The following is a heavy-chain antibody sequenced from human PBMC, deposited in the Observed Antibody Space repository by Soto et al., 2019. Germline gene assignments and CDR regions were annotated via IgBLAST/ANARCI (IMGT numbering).Heavy chain of an antibody. D-gene: IGHD3-10*01. J-gene: IGHJ4*02. CDR2: VFPGGPT. Sequence: SETLSLTCNVSGDPITSYFWTWIRQPAGKGLEWIGHVFPGGPTSHNSSLKSRVSMSIDTSKNQFSLTLTSVTAAATAVYYCARTLSGFTYGSRQFYFDYWGQGTLVTVSS. CDR3: ARTLSGFTYGSRQFYFDY. V-gene: IGHV4-4*07. CDR1: GDPITSYF.